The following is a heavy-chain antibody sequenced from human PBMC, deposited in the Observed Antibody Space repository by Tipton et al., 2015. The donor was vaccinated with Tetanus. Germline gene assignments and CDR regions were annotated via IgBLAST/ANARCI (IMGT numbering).Heavy chain of an antibody. CDR2: IYNSGST. J-gene: IGHJ4*02. V-gene: IGHV4-31*03. Sequence: LVKPTQTLSLTCTVSGGSISSGGYYWSWIRQHPGKGLEWIGDIYNSGSTYYNPSLKSRVTISVDTSQNQFSLKLSSVTAADTAVYYCARDQARGARGWNYFDYWGQGSLVTVSS. CDR1: GGSISSGGYY. D-gene: IGHD1-26*01. CDR3: ARDQARGARGWNYFDY.